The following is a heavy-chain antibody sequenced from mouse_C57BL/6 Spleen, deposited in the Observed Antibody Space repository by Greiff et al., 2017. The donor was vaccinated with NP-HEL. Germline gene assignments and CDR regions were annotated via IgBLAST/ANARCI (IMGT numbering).Heavy chain of an antibody. CDR2: IDPANGNT. V-gene: IGHV14-3*01. D-gene: IGHD2-2*01. CDR1: GFNIKNTY. CDR3: ARYGYDDYYAMDY. Sequence: EVKLVESVAELVRPGASVKLSCTASGFNIKNTYMHWVKQRPEQGLEWIGRIDPANGNTKYAPKFQGKATITADTSSNTAYLQLSSLTSEDTAIYYCARYGYDDYYAMDYWGQGTSVAVSS. J-gene: IGHJ4*01.